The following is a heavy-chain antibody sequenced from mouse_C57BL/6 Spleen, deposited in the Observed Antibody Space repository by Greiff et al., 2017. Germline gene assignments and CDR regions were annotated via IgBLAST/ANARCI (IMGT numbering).Heavy chain of an antibody. V-gene: IGHV1-62-2*01. CDR3: ARHGVLDY. CDR1: GYTFTDYS. J-gene: IGHJ2*01. Sequence: VQLQESGAELVKPGASVKLSCKASGYTFTDYSIHWVKQRPGQGLEWIGWINPGSGSIKYNETFKDKATLTVDKSSSTAYMELRRLTSEDSAVYFCARHGVLDYWGQGTTLTVSS. CDR2: INPGSGSI.